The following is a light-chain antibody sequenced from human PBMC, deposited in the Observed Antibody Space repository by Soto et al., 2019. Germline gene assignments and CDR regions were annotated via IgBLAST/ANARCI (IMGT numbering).Light chain of an antibody. CDR2: SNN. V-gene: IGLV1-44*01. CDR1: SSNIGSNT. Sequence: QSVLTQPPSASGTPGQRVTISCSGSSSNIGSNTVNWYQQLPGMAPKLLIYSNNQRPSGVPDRFSGSKSGTSASLAISGLQSEDEADYYCAAWDGSLNGVVFGGGTQLTVL. J-gene: IGLJ2*01. CDR3: AAWDGSLNGVV.